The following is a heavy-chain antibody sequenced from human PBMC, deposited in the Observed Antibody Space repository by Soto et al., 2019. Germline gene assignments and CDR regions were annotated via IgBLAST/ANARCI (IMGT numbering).Heavy chain of an antibody. Sequence: GESLKISCHTSGFSFTSHWIGWVRQMPGKGLEWMGIIYPDDSDTRYSPSFQGQVTISADKSIGTAYLQWSSLKASDTAIYFCERKAYDTSGYRYFDFWGQGTLVTVYS. D-gene: IGHD3-22*01. CDR2: IYPDDSDT. CDR1: GFSFTSHW. CDR3: ERKAYDTSGYRYFDF. J-gene: IGHJ4*02. V-gene: IGHV5-51*01.